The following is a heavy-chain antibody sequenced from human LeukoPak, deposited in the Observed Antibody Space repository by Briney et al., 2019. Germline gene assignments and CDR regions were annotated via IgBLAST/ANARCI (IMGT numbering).Heavy chain of an antibody. D-gene: IGHD1-26*01. CDR1: GGSFSGYY. CDR3: ARDRVGATFVVTFDI. J-gene: IGHJ3*02. Sequence: SETLSLTCAVYGGSFSGYYWSWIRQPPGKGLEWIGEIDHSGSTNYNPSLKSRVTISVDTSKNQFSLQLNSVTPEDTAVYYCARDRVGATFVVTFDIWGQGTMVTVSS. CDR2: IDHSGST. V-gene: IGHV4-34*01.